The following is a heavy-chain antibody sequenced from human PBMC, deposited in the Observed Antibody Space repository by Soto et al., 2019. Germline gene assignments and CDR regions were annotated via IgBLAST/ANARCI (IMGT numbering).Heavy chain of an antibody. CDR2: IYPSGST. Sequence: QLQLQESGSGLVKPSQALSLTCAVSGGSISSGGYSWSWIRQPPRKGLEWIGYIYPSGSTYYNPSLKSRVTITVDTSKNQFSLKLTSVTAAATAVYYCASVAGPWGQGTLVTVSS. CDR1: GGSISSGGYS. J-gene: IGHJ5*02. D-gene: IGHD2-21*01. CDR3: ASVAGP. V-gene: IGHV4-30-2*01.